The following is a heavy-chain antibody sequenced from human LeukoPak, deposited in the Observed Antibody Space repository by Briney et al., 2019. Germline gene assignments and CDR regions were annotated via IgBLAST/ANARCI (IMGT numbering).Heavy chain of an antibody. CDR1: GGTFSSYA. Sequence: GASVKVSCKASGGTFSSYAISWVRRAPGQGLEWMGRIIPILGIANYAQKFQGRVTITADKSTSTAYMELSSLRSDDTAVYYCARDQGITMIVVVPVNAFDIWGQGTMVTVSS. CDR2: IIPILGIA. J-gene: IGHJ3*02. D-gene: IGHD3-22*01. V-gene: IGHV1-69*04. CDR3: ARDQGITMIVVVPVNAFDI.